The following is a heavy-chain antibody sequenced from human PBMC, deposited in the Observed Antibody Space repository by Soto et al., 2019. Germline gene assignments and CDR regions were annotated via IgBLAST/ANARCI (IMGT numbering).Heavy chain of an antibody. D-gene: IGHD6-13*01. CDR2: IYYSGST. J-gene: IGHJ4*02. V-gene: IGHV4-31*03. Sequence: QVQLQESGPGLVKPSQTLSLTCTVSGGSISSGGYYWSWIRQHPGKGLEWIGYIYYSGSTYYNPSLKSRVTISVDTSKNQFSLKLSSMTAADTAVYYCARHVAAAGRDDYWGQGTLVTVSS. CDR1: GGSISSGGYY. CDR3: ARHVAAAGRDDY.